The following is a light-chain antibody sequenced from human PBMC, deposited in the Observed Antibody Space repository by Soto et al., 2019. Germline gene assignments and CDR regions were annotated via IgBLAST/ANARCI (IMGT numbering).Light chain of an antibody. J-gene: IGLJ7*01. CDR3: QTWGTGVAV. Sequence: QPVLTQSPSASASLGASVKLTCTLSSGHSSYAIAWHQQEPEKGPRYLMKLNSDGSHSKGDGIPDRFSGSSSGAERYLTISSVQSEDEADYYCQTWGTGVAVFGGGTQLTVL. CDR2: LNSDGSH. CDR1: SGHSSYA. V-gene: IGLV4-69*01.